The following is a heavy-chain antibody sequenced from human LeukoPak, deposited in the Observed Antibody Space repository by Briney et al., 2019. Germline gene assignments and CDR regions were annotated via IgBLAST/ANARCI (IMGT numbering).Heavy chain of an antibody. V-gene: IGHV4-61*02. Sequence: TSQTLSLTCTVSGGSISSGSYYWSWIRQPAGKGLEWIGRVYTSGSTNYNPSLKSRVTISVDTSKNQFSLKLSSVTAADTAVYYCARGGKEYIARWGQGTLVTVSS. CDR1: GGSISSGSYY. CDR2: VYTSGST. D-gene: IGHD6-6*01. J-gene: IGHJ5*02. CDR3: ARGGKEYIAR.